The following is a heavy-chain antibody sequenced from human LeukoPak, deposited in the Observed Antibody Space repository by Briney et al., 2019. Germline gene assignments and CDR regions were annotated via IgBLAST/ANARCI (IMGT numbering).Heavy chain of an antibody. V-gene: IGHV1-46*01. CDR2: INPSGSST. CDR1: GYTFTSYY. D-gene: IGHD2-2*01. J-gene: IGHJ6*03. CDR3: ARGSTRYYMDV. Sequence: GASVKVSCKVSGYTFTSYYMHWVRQAPGQGLEWMGVINPSGSSTTCAQKFQGRVILTRDTSTSTVYMDLSSLRSEDTAVYYCARGSTRYYMDVWGKGTTVTVSS.